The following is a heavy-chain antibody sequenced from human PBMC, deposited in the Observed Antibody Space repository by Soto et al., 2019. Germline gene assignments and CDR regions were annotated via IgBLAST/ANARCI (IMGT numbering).Heavy chain of an antibody. V-gene: IGHV1-18*01. D-gene: IGHD2-2*01. Sequence: SAKACYKGFCYRSIKYGLNRVRQAPAQGLEWVGWISPYSGYTHSAQKFHGRITLTTDTAASTAYMELRILRSADTALYYCAREDSVIIPAAQPSRFDSWGQGTLVTVYS. CDR2: ISPYSGYT. CDR1: CYRSIKYG. J-gene: IGHJ4*02. CDR3: AREDSVIIPAAQPSRFDS.